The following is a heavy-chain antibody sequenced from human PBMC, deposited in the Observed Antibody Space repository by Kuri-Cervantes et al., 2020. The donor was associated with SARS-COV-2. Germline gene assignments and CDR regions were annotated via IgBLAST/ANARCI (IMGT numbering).Heavy chain of an antibody. D-gene: IGHD1-14*01. CDR1: GYTFTSYG. CDR2: ISAYNGNT. CDR3: ATESRPTHGYFQH. Sequence: ASVKVSCKASGYTFTSYGISWVRQAPGQGLEWMGWISAYNGNTNYAQKLQGRVTMTTDTSTSTAYMELSSLRSEDTAVYYYATESRPTHGYFQHWGQGTLVTVSS. V-gene: IGHV1-18*01. J-gene: IGHJ1*01.